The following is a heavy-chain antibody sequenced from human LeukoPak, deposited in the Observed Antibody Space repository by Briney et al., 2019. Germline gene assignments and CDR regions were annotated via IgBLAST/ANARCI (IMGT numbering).Heavy chain of an antibody. J-gene: IGHJ5*02. D-gene: IGHD5/OR15-5a*01. CDR1: GFTFSSYG. Sequence: PGGSLRLSCAASGFTFSSYGMHWVRQAAGKGLEWVAVISYDGSNKYYADSVKGRFTISRDNSKNTLYLQMNSLRAEDTAVYYCAKDQSLSIDPWGQGTLVTVSS. CDR2: ISYDGSNK. CDR3: AKDQSLSIDP. V-gene: IGHV3-30*18.